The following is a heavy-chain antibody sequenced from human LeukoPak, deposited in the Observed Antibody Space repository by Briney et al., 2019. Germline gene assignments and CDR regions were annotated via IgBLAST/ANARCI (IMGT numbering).Heavy chain of an antibody. Sequence: PGGSLRPSCAASGFTFSSYAMSWVRQAPGKGLEWVSAISGSGGSTYYADSVKGRFTISRDNSKNTLYLQMNSLRAEDTAVYYCAKVKGAIVAFDYWGQGTLVTVSS. J-gene: IGHJ4*02. V-gene: IGHV3-23*01. CDR3: AKVKGAIVAFDY. D-gene: IGHD3-22*01. CDR2: ISGSGGST. CDR1: GFTFSSYA.